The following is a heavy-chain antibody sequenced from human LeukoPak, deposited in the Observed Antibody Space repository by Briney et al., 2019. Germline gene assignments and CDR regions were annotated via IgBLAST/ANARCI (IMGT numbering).Heavy chain of an antibody. CDR3: ARDRGYSGYDLGAYYYGMDV. Sequence: GGSLRLSCAASGFTFSSYSMTWVRQAPGKGLEWVSSISSSSSYIYYADSVKGRFTISRDNAKNSLYLQMNSLRAEDTAVYYCARDRGYSGYDLGAYYYGMDVWGQGTTVTVSS. D-gene: IGHD5-12*01. J-gene: IGHJ6*02. CDR1: GFTFSSYS. V-gene: IGHV3-21*01. CDR2: ISSSSSYI.